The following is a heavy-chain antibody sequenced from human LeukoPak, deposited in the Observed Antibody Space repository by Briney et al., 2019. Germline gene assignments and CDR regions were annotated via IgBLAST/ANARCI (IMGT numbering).Heavy chain of an antibody. J-gene: IGHJ6*03. V-gene: IGHV3-11*04. Sequence: PGGSLRLSCAVSGFTFSDYYMSWIRQAPGKGLEWVSYISSSGSTIYYADSVKGRFTISRDHAKNSLYLQVNSQRPEDRAVYYCARDHGYGPLTYYYYMDVWGKGTTVTVSS. CDR3: ARDHGYGPLTYYYYMDV. CDR1: GFTFSDYY. CDR2: ISSSGSTI. D-gene: IGHD5-18*01.